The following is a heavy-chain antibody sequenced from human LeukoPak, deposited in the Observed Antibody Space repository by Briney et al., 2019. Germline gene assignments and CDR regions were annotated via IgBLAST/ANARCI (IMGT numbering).Heavy chain of an antibody. CDR1: GGSISSDY. Sequence: SETLSLTCTVSGGSISSDYWSWSREPPGKGLEWSGYIYYSGSTNYNPSLKSRVTISVDTSENPFSMKLSSVTAADTAVYYCARESQQQWLAPKIIDYWGQGTLVTVSS. CDR2: IYYSGST. J-gene: IGHJ4*02. CDR3: ARESQQQWLAPKIIDY. D-gene: IGHD6-19*01. V-gene: IGHV4-59*01.